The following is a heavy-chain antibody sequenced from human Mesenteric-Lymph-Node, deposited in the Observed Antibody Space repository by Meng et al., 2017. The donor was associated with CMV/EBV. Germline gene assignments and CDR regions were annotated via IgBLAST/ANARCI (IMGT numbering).Heavy chain of an antibody. CDR1: GFPFDDYA. CDR2: VSWDGSSA. J-gene: IGHJ4*02. CDR3: ARETMVVTGGLDY. D-gene: IGHD4-23*01. V-gene: IGHV3-43D*04. Sequence: GGSLRLSCAASGFPFDDYAMHWVRQVPGKGLEWVSRVSWDGSSAFYADSMRGRFTISRDNRKNSLYLQMNSLRAEDTAVYYCARETMVVTGGLDYWGQGTLVTVSS.